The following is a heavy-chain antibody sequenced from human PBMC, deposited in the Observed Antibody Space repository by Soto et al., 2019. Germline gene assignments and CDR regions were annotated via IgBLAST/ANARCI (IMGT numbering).Heavy chain of an antibody. J-gene: IGHJ4*02. CDR1: GASITSTTYL. V-gene: IGHV4-39*01. CDR3: AKPLPRQGRFNY. CDR2: IYYSGKT. Sequence: PSETLSLTCSLSGASITSTTYLWSWIGKTPGKGLEWVGSIYYSGKTHYNPSLKSRATISVDRSRNQFSLEVKYVAAAATAVYYCAKPLPRQGRFNYWRKRPVVIASS.